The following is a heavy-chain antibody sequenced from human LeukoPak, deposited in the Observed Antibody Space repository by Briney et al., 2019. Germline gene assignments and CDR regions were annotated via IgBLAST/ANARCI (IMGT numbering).Heavy chain of an antibody. Sequence: GASVKVSCKASGGTFSSYAISWVRQAPGQGLEWMGWISAYNGNTNYAQKLQGRVTMTTDTSTSTAYMELRSLRSDDTAVYYCARYKATGYEYRSGGSCYGLPYWGQGTLVTVSS. CDR1: GGTFSSYA. CDR2: ISAYNGNT. V-gene: IGHV1-18*01. J-gene: IGHJ4*02. D-gene: IGHD2-15*01. CDR3: ARYKATGYEYRSGGSCYGLPY.